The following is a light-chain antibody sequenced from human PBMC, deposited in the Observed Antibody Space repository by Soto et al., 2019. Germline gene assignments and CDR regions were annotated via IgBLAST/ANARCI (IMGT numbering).Light chain of an antibody. Sequence: DIQMTQSPSTLSASVGDRVTITCRASQSISSWLAWYQQKPGKAPKLLIYKASSLESGVPSRFSGSGTGTEFPRPIRSRQPDDFATYYCQQYNSAWTFGQGTKVEIK. V-gene: IGKV1-5*03. CDR1: QSISSW. J-gene: IGKJ1*01. CDR2: KAS. CDR3: QQYNSAWT.